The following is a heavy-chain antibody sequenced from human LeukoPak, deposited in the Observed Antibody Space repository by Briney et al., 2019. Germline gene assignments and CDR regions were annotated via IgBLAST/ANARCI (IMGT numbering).Heavy chain of an antibody. D-gene: IGHD3-22*01. CDR2: ISAYNGNT. Sequence: ASVKVSCKASGYTFTSYGISWVRQAHGQGLEWMGWISAYNGNTNYAQKLQGRVTMTTDTSTSTAYMELRSLRSDDTAVYYCARVSGYYDSSGYYYTNYYYYGMDVWGQGTTVTVSS. J-gene: IGHJ6*02. CDR1: GYTFTSYG. CDR3: ARVSGYYDSSGYYYTNYYYYGMDV. V-gene: IGHV1-18*01.